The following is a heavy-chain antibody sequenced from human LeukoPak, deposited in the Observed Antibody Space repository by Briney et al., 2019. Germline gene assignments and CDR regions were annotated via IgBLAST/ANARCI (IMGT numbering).Heavy chain of an antibody. J-gene: IGHJ4*02. Sequence: GGSLRLSCAASGFTFDDYGMSWVRQAPGKGLDWVSGINWNGGSTGYADSVKGRFTISRDNAKNSLYLQMNSLRAEDTALYYCARDRAGGDIVVVPAAYDYWGQGTLVTVSS. CDR2: INWNGGST. CDR1: GFTFDDYG. CDR3: ARDRAGGDIVVVPAAYDY. D-gene: IGHD2-2*01. V-gene: IGHV3-20*04.